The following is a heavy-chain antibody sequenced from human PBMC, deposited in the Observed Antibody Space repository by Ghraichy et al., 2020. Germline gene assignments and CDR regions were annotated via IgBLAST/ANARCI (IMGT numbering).Heavy chain of an antibody. J-gene: IGHJ6*02. V-gene: IGHV4-34*01. CDR2: INHSGST. CDR3: ARGRITMIVVGYYGMDV. Sequence: SETLSLTCAVYGGSFSGYYWSWIRQPPGKGLEWIGEINHSGSTNYNPSLKSRVTISVDTSKNQFSLKLSSVTAADTAVYYCARGRITMIVVGYYGMDVWGQGTTVTVSS. CDR1: GGSFSGYY. D-gene: IGHD3-22*01.